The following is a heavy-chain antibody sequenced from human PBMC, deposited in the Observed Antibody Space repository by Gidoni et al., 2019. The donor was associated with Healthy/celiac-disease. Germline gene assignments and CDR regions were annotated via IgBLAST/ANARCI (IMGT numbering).Heavy chain of an antibody. V-gene: IGHV3-23*01. D-gene: IGHD3-9*01. Sequence: EVQLLESGGGLVPPGGSLRLSCAASGFPFSSYAMSLVRQAPGKGLEGVSAISGSGGSTYYADSVKGRFTISRDNSKNTLYLQMNSLRAEDTAVYYCAKNYDILTGYYHWGQGTLVTVSS. CDR3: AKNYDILTGYYH. CDR2: ISGSGGST. CDR1: GFPFSSYA. J-gene: IGHJ5*02.